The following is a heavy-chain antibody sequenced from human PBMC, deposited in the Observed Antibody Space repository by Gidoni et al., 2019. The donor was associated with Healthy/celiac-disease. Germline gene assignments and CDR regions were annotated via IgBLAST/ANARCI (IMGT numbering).Heavy chain of an antibody. D-gene: IGHD3-22*01. CDR3: ARTGLYYYDRVKEGGWFDP. V-gene: IGHV1-46*01. CDR2: INPSGGST. CDR1: GSTFTSYY. J-gene: IGHJ5*02. Sequence: QVQLVQSGAEVKKPGASVKVSCKASGSTFTSYYMHWVRQAPGQGLEWMGIINPSGGSTSYAQKFQGRVTMTRDTSTSTVYMELSSLRSEDTAVYYCARTGLYYYDRVKEGGWFDPWGQGTLVTVSS.